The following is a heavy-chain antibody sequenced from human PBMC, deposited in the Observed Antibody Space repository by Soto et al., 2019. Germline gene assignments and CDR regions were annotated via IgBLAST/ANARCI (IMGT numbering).Heavy chain of an antibody. Sequence: EVQLVESGGGLVQPGGSLRLSCAASGFTFRNNVMNWFRLVPGRGLEWVSAITDNGGSTYYADSVKGRCTISRDNSKTTLYLQMSSLRAEDTAVYYCAKEVYGAARGGMDVWGQGTTVTVSS. V-gene: IGHV3-23*04. CDR1: GFTFRNNV. CDR3: AKEVYGAARGGMDV. D-gene: IGHD3-10*01. CDR2: ITDNGGST. J-gene: IGHJ6*02.